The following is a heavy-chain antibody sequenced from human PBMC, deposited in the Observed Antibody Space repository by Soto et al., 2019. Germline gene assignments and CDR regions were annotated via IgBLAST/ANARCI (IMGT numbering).Heavy chain of an antibody. CDR2: INAGGGST. CDR1: GYTFTSYA. CDR3: AREATVTTIRYYGMDV. V-gene: IGHV1-46*01. J-gene: IGHJ6*02. D-gene: IGHD4-17*01. Sequence: ASVKVCCKASGYTFTSYAMQWVRQAPGQGLEWMGIINAGGGSTNYAQKFQGRVTMTRDTSASTAYMELSSLRSEDTAVYYCAREATVTTIRYYGMDVWGQGTTVTVSS.